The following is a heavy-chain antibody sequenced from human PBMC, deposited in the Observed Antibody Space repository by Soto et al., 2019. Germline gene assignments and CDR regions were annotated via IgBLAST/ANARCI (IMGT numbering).Heavy chain of an antibody. CDR1: GGTFTNYT. Sequence: QVQLVQSGAEVKKPGSSVKVSCKASGGTFTNYTISWVRQAPGQGLEWMGGIIHMFGTTNNAQKFQAIITIKANKSASPAHMQLSSLRSADTAVYYWAIGIGLPDFDEAFEYWGQGTLVTVSS. J-gene: IGHJ4*02. V-gene: IGHV1-69*06. CDR2: IIHMFGTT. D-gene: IGHD3-9*01. CDR3: AIGIGLPDFDEAFEY.